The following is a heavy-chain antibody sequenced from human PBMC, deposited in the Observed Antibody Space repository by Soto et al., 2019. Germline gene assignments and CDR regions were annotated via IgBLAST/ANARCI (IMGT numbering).Heavy chain of an antibody. J-gene: IGHJ6*02. Sequence: GGSLRLSCAASGFTFSSYGMHWVRQAPGKGLEWVAVISYDGSNKYYADSVKGRFTISRDNSKNTLYLQMNSLRAEDTAVYYCAKDQKQLGAYYYYGMDVWGQGTTVTVSS. CDR2: ISYDGSNK. CDR1: GFTFSSYG. CDR3: AKDQKQLGAYYYYGMDV. V-gene: IGHV3-30*18. D-gene: IGHD6-6*01.